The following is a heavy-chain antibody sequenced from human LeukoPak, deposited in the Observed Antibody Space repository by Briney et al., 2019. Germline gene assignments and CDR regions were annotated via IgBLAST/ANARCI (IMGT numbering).Heavy chain of an antibody. Sequence: GRSLRLSCAASGFTFSSYAMHWVRQAPGKGLEWVAVISYDGSNKYYADSVKGRFTISRDNTKNTLYLQMNSLRAEDTAVYYCARDGVWEWLPKYCFDYWGQGTLVTVSS. J-gene: IGHJ4*02. V-gene: IGHV3-30-3*01. CDR2: ISYDGSNK. CDR3: ARDGVWEWLPKYCFDY. D-gene: IGHD5-12*01. CDR1: GFTFSSYA.